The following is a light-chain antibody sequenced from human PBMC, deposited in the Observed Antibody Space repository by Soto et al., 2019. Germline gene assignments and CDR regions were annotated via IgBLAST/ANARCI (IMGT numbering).Light chain of an antibody. V-gene: IGKV1-5*03. CDR3: QQYDTYWT. Sequence: DIQMTQSPSTLSASVGDRVIITCRASQSISNWLAWYQQKPGKAPKLLIYKASTLERGVPSRFTGSGSGTDFTLTISSLQPDDFATYYCQQYDTYWTVGQGTKVEIK. J-gene: IGKJ1*01. CDR1: QSISNW. CDR2: KAS.